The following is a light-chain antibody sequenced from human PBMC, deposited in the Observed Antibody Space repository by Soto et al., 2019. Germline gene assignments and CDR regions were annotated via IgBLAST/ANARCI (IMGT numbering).Light chain of an antibody. J-gene: IGKJ1*01. CDR1: HYIGKA. Sequence: LVLTQSPAPLSLSQGDRATLSXRASHYIGKAVSWYHQRSGXAPRXXXVYXSISVHTTPASLSGSVSGTEFTRTISSLDSYDCAVYFFQQYGERPRTFGQGTKVDIK. CDR3: QQYGERPRT. CDR2: YXS. V-gene: IGKV3-15*01.